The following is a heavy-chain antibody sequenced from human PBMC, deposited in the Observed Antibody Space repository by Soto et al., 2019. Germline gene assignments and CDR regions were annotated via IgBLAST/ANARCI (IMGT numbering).Heavy chain of an antibody. CDR3: AAGYYDSSGDY. CDR1: GFTFSDYY. J-gene: IGHJ4*02. CDR2: ISSSSSYT. V-gene: IGHV3-11*06. D-gene: IGHD3-22*01. Sequence: QVQLVESGGGLVKPGGSLRLSCAASGFTFSDYYMSWIRQAPGKGLEWVSYISSSSSYTNYADSVKGRFTISRDNAKNSLDLQMNSLRAEDTAVYYCAAGYYDSSGDYWGQGTLVTVSS.